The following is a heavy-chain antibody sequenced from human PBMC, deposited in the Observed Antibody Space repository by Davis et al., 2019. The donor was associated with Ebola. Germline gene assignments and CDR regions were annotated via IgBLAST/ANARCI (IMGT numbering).Heavy chain of an antibody. J-gene: IGHJ4*02. CDR2: ISGSSNYI. Sequence: PGGSLRLSCAASGFTFSNYIMNWFRRAPGKGLEWVSSISGSSNYIYYADSMKGRFTISRDNAKNSLSLQMNSLRAEDTAVYYCARDRLNAVAGVDYWGQGTLVTVSS. CDR3: ARDRLNAVAGVDY. CDR1: GFTFSNYI. D-gene: IGHD6-19*01. V-gene: IGHV3-21*01.